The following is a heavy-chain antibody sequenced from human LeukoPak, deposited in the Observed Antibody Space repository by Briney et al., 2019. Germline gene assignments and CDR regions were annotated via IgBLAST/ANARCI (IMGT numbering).Heavy chain of an antibody. CDR1: GFTFSDYY. J-gene: IGHJ6*03. Sequence: PGGSLRLSCAASGFTFSDYYMSWIRQAPGKGLEWVSYISNSGSNTYYADSVKGRFTISRDNAKKSLYLQMSSLRAEDTAVYYCARSESSSWYNMTRGPYYYYYYMEVWGKGTTVTISS. CDR3: ARSESSSWYNMTRGPYYYYYYMEV. D-gene: IGHD6-13*01. V-gene: IGHV3-11*04. CDR2: ISNSGSNT.